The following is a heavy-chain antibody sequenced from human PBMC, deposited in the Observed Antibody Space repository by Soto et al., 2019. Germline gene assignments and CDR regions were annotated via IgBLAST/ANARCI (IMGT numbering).Heavy chain of an antibody. V-gene: IGHV3-43*01. D-gene: IGHD2-15*01. CDR2: ISWDGGST. Sequence: GGSLRLSCAASGFTFDDYTMHWVRQAPGKVLEWVSLISWDGGSTYYADSVKGRFTISRDNSKNSLYLQMNSLRTEDTALYYCAKDKVYCSGGSCYSYFDYWGQGTLVTVSS. J-gene: IGHJ4*02. CDR3: AKDKVYCSGGSCYSYFDY. CDR1: GFTFDDYT.